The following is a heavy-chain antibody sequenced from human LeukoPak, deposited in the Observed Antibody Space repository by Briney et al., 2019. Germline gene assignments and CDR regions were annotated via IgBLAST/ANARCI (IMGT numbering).Heavy chain of an antibody. CDR2: ISAYNGNT. CDR1: GYTFTSYG. D-gene: IGHD2-15*01. J-gene: IGHJ4*02. Sequence: ASVKVSCKASGYTFTSYGISRVRQAPGQGLEWMGWISAYNGNTNYAQKLQGRVTMTTDTSTSTAYMELRSLRSDDTAVYYCARDSGYCSGGSCYSYFDYWGQGTLVTVSS. CDR3: ARDSGYCSGGSCYSYFDY. V-gene: IGHV1-18*01.